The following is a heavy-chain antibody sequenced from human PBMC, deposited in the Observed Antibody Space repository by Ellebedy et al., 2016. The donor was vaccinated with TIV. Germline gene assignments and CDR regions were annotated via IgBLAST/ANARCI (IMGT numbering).Heavy chain of an antibody. CDR1: GYTFTRYA. D-gene: IGHD3-10*01. CDR2: VNAGNNKT. J-gene: IGHJ4*02. Sequence: AASVKVSCKTSGYTFTRYAIHWVRQAPGQRLEWMGWVNAGNNKTKYSEKFQGRVTLTGDTPASTAYMELSSLTSEDTAMYYCARGSAEGRAFDYWGQGTLVTVSS. CDR3: ARGSAEGRAFDY. V-gene: IGHV1-3*01.